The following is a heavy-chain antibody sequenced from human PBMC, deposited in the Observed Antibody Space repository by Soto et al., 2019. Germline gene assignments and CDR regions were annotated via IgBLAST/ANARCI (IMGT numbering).Heavy chain of an antibody. Sequence: SVKFSCKAAGGTFSSYAISWVRQAPGQGLDWMGGIIPIFGTANYAQKLQGRVTITADESTSTAYMELNSLRAEDTAVYYCARGDSLPTLYYYYYGMDVWGQGTTVTVSS. CDR3: ARGDSLPTLYYYYYGMDV. CDR1: GGTFSSYA. V-gene: IGHV1-69*01. J-gene: IGHJ6*02. CDR2: IIPIFGTA. D-gene: IGHD3-16*02.